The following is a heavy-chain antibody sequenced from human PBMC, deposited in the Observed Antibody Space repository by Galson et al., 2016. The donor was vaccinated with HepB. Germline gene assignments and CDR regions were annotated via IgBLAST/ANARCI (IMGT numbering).Heavy chain of an antibody. V-gene: IGHV1-69*06. Sequence: SVKVSCKASGGTFSSYAISWVRQAPGQGLEWMGGIIPIFGTTNYAQKFQGRVTITADKSTSTAYMELTSLRSEDTAVYYCARTHYDCSNNNCYLPDYYYYGMDDWGQGTTVTVSS. CDR3: ARTHYDCSNNNCYLPDYYYYGMDD. D-gene: IGHD2-2*01. J-gene: IGHJ6*02. CDR1: GGTFSSYA. CDR2: IIPIFGTT.